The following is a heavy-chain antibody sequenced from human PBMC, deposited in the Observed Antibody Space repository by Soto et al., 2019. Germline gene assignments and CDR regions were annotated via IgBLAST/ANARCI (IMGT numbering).Heavy chain of an antibody. J-gene: IGHJ4*02. V-gene: IGHV4-39*01. CDR1: GGSISSSSFY. D-gene: IGHD5-12*01. Sequence: PWETLSLTCTVSGGSISSSSFYWGWICQPPGKGLEWIGSIYYSGSTYYNPSLKSRVTISVDTSKNQFSLKLSSVTAADTAVYYCDVYSGYDASYYFDYWGQGTLVTVSS. CDR2: IYYSGST. CDR3: DVYSGYDASYYFDY.